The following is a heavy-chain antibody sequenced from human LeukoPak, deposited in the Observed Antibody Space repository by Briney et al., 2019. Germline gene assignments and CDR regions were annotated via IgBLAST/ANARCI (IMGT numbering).Heavy chain of an antibody. D-gene: IGHD4-17*01. J-gene: IGHJ1*01. CDR2: ISSSSSYT. CDR1: GFTFSDYY. CDR3: ARGYGDYGRYFQH. Sequence: PGDSLRLSCAASGFTFSDYYMSWIRQAPGKGLEWVSYISSSSSYTNYADSVKGRFTISRDNAKNSLYLQMNSLRAEDTAVYYCARGYGDYGRYFQHWGQGTLVTVCS. V-gene: IGHV3-11*06.